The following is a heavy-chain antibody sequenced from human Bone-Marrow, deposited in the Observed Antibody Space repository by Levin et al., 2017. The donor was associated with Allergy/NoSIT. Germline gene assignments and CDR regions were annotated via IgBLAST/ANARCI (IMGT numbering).Heavy chain of an antibody. CDR1: GGSISSGGYY. Sequence: SQTLSLTCTVSGGSISSGGYYWSWIRQHPGKGLEWIGYIYYSGSTYYNPSLKSRVTISVDTSKNQFSLKLSSVTAADTAVYYCARRRPAAIYYYGMDVWGQGTTVTVSS. CDR2: IYYSGST. J-gene: IGHJ6*02. D-gene: IGHD2-2*01. CDR3: ARRRPAAIYYYGMDV. V-gene: IGHV4-31*03.